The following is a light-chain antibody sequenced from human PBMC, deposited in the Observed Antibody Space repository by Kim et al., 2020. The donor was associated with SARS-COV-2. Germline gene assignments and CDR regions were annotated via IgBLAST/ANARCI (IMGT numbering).Light chain of an antibody. CDR3: NSRDSSGNHLRV. J-gene: IGLJ1*01. Sequence: LGQTVRITCQGDSLRSYYASWYQQKPGQAPVLGIYGKNNRPSGIPDRFSGSSSGNTASLTITGAQAEDEAGYYCNSRDSSGNHLRVFGTGTKVTVL. CDR2: GKN. CDR1: SLRSYY. V-gene: IGLV3-19*01.